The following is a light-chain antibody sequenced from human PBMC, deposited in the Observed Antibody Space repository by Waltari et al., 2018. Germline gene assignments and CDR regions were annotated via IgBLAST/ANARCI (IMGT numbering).Light chain of an antibody. J-gene: IGKJ1*01. V-gene: IGKV3-20*01. CDR3: QQYGTSPTT. Sequence: IVLTQSPGTLSLSPGERATLSCRASQSVSSSYLAWYQQKPGQAPRLLIYGASSRATGIPDRFSGSGSETDFTLTISILEPEDFAVYYCQQYGTSPTTFGQGTKVEIK. CDR1: QSVSSSY. CDR2: GAS.